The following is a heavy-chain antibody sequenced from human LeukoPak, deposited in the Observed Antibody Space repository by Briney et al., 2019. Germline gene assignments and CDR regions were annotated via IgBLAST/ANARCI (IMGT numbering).Heavy chain of an antibody. D-gene: IGHD5-12*01. J-gene: IGHJ4*02. Sequence: SETLSLTCTVSGGSISSYYWSWIRQPPGKGLEWIGYIYYSGSTNYNPSLKSRVTISVDTSKNQFSLKLSSVTAADTAVYYCARVYFDVVATTETYYFDYWGQGTLVTVSS. CDR3: ARVYFDVVATTETYYFDY. CDR2: IYYSGST. CDR1: GGSISSYY. V-gene: IGHV4-59*01.